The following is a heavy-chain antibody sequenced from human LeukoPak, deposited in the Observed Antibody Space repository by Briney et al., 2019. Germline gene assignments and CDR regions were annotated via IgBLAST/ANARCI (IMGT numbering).Heavy chain of an antibody. CDR1: GGTLSSYA. CDR2: IIPILGIA. CDR3: AREIRAAARPRDWYYYMDV. V-gene: IGHV1-69*04. D-gene: IGHD6-6*01. J-gene: IGHJ6*03. Sequence: LVKVSCKASGGTLSSYAMSWVRQAPGQGLEWMGRIIPILGIANYAQKFQGRVTITADKSTSTAYMELSSLRSEDTAVYFCAREIRAAARPRDWYYYMDVWGKGTTVTVSS.